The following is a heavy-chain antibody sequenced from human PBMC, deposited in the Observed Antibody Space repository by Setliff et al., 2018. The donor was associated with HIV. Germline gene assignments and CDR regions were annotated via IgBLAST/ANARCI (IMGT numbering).Heavy chain of an antibody. CDR2: IDPSGGST. CDR1: GYSFTNND. CDR3: VRGGRAMGYCSGGTCLENAFDI. V-gene: IGHV1-46*04. J-gene: IGHJ3*02. Sequence: ASVKVSCKASGYSFTNNDINWVRQAPGQGLEWMGTIDPSGGSTTYAQKLPRVTMTRNTSISTAYMQLNSLRSEDTAVYYCVRGGRAMGYCSGGTCLENAFDIWGQGTMVTV. D-gene: IGHD2-15*01.